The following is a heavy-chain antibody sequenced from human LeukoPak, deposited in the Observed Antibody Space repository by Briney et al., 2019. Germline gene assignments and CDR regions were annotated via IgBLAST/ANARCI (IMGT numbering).Heavy chain of an antibody. D-gene: IGHD3-10*01. CDR2: ISSSSSYI. J-gene: IGHJ6*02. CDR3: ARFLLNDYYGSTSLYGMDV. V-gene: IGHV3-21*01. CDR1: GFTFSSYS. Sequence: PGGSLRLSCAASGFTFSSYSMNWVRQAPGKGLEWISSISSSSSYIYYADSVKGRFTISRDNAKNSLYLQMNSLRAEDTALYYCARFLLNDYYGSTSLYGMDVWGQGTTVTVSS.